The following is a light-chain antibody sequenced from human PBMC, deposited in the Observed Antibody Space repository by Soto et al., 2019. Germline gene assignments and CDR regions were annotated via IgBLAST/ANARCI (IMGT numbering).Light chain of an antibody. J-gene: IGKJ1*01. Sequence: EKVLTQSRAPLCVCPGERVTLSWRASQGVSSSYLAWYQQKPGQAPRLLIYGASSRATGIPDRFSGSGSGTDFTLTISRLEPEDFAVYYCQKYGSSPRTFGQGTKVDI. CDR3: QKYGSSPRT. V-gene: IGKV3-20*01. CDR1: QGVSSSY. CDR2: GAS.